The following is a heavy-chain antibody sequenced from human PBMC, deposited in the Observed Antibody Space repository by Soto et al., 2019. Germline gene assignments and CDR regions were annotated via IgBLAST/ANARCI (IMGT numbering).Heavy chain of an antibody. CDR3: ARSVDP. V-gene: IGHV4-30-2*01. CDR2: IYHSGTS. J-gene: IGHJ5*02. Sequence: PSETLSLTCAVSGDSISSGGFSWSWIRQPPGKGLEWIGYIYHSGTSFYNPSLKSRVTISVDGSKNQFSLKLSSVTAADTAVYYCARSVDPWGQGTLVTVSS. CDR1: GDSISSGGFS.